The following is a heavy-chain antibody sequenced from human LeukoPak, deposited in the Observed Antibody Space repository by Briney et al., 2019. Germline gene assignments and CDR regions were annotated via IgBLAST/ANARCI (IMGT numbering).Heavy chain of an antibody. J-gene: IGHJ4*02. Sequence: GASVKVSCKVSGYTLTELFMHWVRQAPGKGLEWMGGFDPEDGETIYAQKFQGRVTMTEDTSTDTAYMELSSLRSEDTAVYYCATTPYYYDSSGSGYYWGQGTLVTVSS. V-gene: IGHV1-24*01. CDR2: FDPEDGET. CDR3: ATTPYYYDSSGSGYY. CDR1: GYTLTELF. D-gene: IGHD3-22*01.